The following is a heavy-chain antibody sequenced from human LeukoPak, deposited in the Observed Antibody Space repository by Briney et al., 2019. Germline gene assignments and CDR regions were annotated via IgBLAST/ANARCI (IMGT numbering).Heavy chain of an antibody. Sequence: GGSLRLSCVASGFTVSGDYMNWVRQAPGKGLEWVSSISSSSSYIYYADSVKGRFTISRDNAKNSLYLQMNSLRAEDTAVYYCARGERQLWSFDYWGQGTLVTVSS. V-gene: IGHV3-21*01. CDR2: ISSSSSYI. CDR3: ARGERQLWSFDY. J-gene: IGHJ4*02. CDR1: GFTVSGDY. D-gene: IGHD5-18*01.